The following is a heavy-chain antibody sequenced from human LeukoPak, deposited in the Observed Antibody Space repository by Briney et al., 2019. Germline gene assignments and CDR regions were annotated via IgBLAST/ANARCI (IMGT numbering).Heavy chain of an antibody. CDR2: IYYSGST. J-gene: IGHJ5*02. CDR3: ARVDHCSSTSCYTPPYNWFDP. V-gene: IGHV4-61*01. D-gene: IGHD2-2*02. Sequence: SETLSLTCTVSGASVSSGSYYWSWIRQPPGKGLEWIGYIYYSGSTNYNPSLKSRVTISVDTSKNQFSLKLSSVTAADTAVYYCARVDHCSSTSCYTPPYNWFDPWGQGTLVTVSS. CDR1: GASVSSGSYY.